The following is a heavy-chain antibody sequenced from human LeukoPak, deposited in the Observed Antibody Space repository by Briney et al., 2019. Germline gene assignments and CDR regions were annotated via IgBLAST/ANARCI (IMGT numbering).Heavy chain of an antibody. D-gene: IGHD3-16*02. CDR1: GGSISSYY. J-gene: IGHJ4*02. Sequence: SETLSLTCTVSGGSISSYYWSWIRQPPGKGLEWIGYIYYSGSTNYNPSLKSRVTISVDTSKNQFSLKLSSVTAADTAVYYCARTNYDYVWGSYRYRYYFDYWGQGTLVTVSS. CDR2: IYYSGST. V-gene: IGHV4-59*08. CDR3: ARTNYDYVWGSYRYRYYFDY.